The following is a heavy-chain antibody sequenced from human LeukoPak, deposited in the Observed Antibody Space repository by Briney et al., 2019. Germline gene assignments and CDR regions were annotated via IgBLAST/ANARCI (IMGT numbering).Heavy chain of an antibody. CDR1: GYTFTSYG. Sequence: ASVKVSCKASGYTFTSYGISWVRQPPAQGLEWMGWISAHNGNTNYAQKLQGRLTMTTDTSTSKAYMELRSLRSDDTAVYYCAREGTRITGTTRLWFDPWGQGTLVTVSS. CDR3: AREGTRITGTTRLWFDP. V-gene: IGHV1-18*01. J-gene: IGHJ5*02. D-gene: IGHD1-20*01. CDR2: ISAHNGNT.